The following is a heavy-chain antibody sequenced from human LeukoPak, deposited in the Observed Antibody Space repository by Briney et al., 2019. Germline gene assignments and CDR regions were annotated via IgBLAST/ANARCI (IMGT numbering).Heavy chain of an antibody. CDR2: IYSGGST. J-gene: IGHJ4*02. V-gene: IGHV4-4*07. Sequence: NPSETLSLTCTVSGGSISRYYWSWIRQPAGKGLEWIGRIYSGGSTNYNTSLKSRVTMSVDTSKNQFSLKLTFVTAADTAVYYCARDLDTSGWCNFDYWGQGALVTVSS. D-gene: IGHD6-19*01. CDR1: GGSISRYY. CDR3: ARDLDTSGWCNFDY.